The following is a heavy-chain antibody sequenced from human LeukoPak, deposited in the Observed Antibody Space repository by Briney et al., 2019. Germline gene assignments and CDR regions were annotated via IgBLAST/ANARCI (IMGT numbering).Heavy chain of an antibody. V-gene: IGHV3-23*01. CDR1: GFTFSSYA. CDR3: ASLLLWFGELTW. CDR2: ISGSGGST. J-gene: IGHJ4*02. Sequence: GGSLRLSRAASGFTFSSYALSWVRQAPGKGLDGVSAISGSGGSTHYADSVKGRFTISRDNSKSTLYLQMNSLRAEDTAVYYCASLLLWFGELTWWGQGTPVTVSS. D-gene: IGHD3-10*01.